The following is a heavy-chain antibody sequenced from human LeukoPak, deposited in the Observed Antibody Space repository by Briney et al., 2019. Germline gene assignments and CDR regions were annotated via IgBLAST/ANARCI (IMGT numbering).Heavy chain of an antibody. J-gene: IGHJ6*02. Sequence: PGGSLRLSCAASGFTFSNYDMHWVRQVPGKGLEWILGFDTAGGTYYAGSVKGRFTISRDNARNSLFLQMNSLRAGDTAVYYCARAPVPFFYYGMDVWGQGTTVIVSS. CDR1: GFTFSNYD. CDR2: FDTAGGT. V-gene: IGHV3-13*04. D-gene: IGHD6-6*01. CDR3: ARAPVPFFYYGMDV.